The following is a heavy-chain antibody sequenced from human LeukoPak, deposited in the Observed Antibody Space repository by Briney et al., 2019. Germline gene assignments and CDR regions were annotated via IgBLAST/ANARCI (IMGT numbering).Heavy chain of an antibody. D-gene: IGHD5-18*01. V-gene: IGHV4-34*01. CDR3: ANSRRNGYSYGYDYYYYYMDV. CDR1: GGSFSGYY. Sequence: SETLSLTCAVYGGSFSGYYWSWIRQPPGKGLEWIGEINHSGSTNYNPSLKSRVTISVDTSKNQFSLKLSSVTAADTAVYYCANSRRNGYSYGYDYYYYYMDVWGKGTTVTISS. J-gene: IGHJ6*03. CDR2: INHSGST.